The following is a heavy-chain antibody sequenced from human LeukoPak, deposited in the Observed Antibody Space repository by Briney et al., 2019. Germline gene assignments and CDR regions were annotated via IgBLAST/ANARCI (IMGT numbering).Heavy chain of an antibody. Sequence: PSETLSLTCTVSGGSISSYYWSRIRQPPGKGLEWIGYIYTSGSTNYNPSLKSRVTISVDTSKNQFSLKLSSVTAADTAVYYCARHARYSIAARRGYYYYMDVWGKGTTVTVSS. CDR1: GGSISSYY. J-gene: IGHJ6*03. V-gene: IGHV4-4*09. CDR3: ARHARYSIAARRGYYYYMDV. D-gene: IGHD6-6*01. CDR2: IYTSGST.